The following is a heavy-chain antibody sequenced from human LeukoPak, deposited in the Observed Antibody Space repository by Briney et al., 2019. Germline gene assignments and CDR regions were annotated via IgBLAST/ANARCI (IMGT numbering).Heavy chain of an antibody. J-gene: IGHJ4*02. V-gene: IGHV3-30*18. CDR3: AKDLDPYIQLWPLDY. CDR2: ISFDGSDK. CDR1: GFTFSSYG. Sequence: GVSLRRSCATSGFTFSSYGMQRVRQAPGKGLEWVAVISFDGSDKYYADSVKGRFTISRDNSKNTLYLQMNSLRAEDTAVYYCAKDLDPYIQLWPLDYWGQGTLVTVSS. D-gene: IGHD5-18*01.